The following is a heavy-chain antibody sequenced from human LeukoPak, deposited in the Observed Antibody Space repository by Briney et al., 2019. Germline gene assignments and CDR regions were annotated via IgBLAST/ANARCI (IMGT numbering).Heavy chain of an antibody. J-gene: IGHJ4*02. D-gene: IGHD3-10*02. V-gene: IGHV3-23*01. CDR3: ASRQGLGWHYVN. CDR1: GFTFSSYA. Sequence: GGSLRLSCVDAGFTFSSYAMSWVRQVPGKGLEWVSGISDNGGSTYYTDSVKGRFTISRDNSKNTLYLQMSSLRVEDTAIYYCASRQGLGWHYVNWGQGTLVTVSS. CDR2: ISDNGGST.